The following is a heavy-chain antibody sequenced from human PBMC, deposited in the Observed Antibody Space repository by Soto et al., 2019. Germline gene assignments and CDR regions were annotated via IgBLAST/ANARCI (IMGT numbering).Heavy chain of an antibody. V-gene: IGHV3-21*04. D-gene: IGHD3-10*01. Sequence: LRLSCAASGFTFSSYSMNWVRQAPGKGLEWVSSISSSSSYIYYADSVKGRFTISRDNAKNSLYLQMNSLRAEDTAVYYCAKYGSGSYIPYYGMDVWGQGATVTVSS. CDR3: AKYGSGSYIPYYGMDV. CDR2: ISSSSSYI. J-gene: IGHJ6*02. CDR1: GFTFSSYS.